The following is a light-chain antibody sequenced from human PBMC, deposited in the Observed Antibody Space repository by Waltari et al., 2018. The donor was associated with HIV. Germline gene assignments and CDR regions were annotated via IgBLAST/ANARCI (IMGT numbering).Light chain of an antibody. CDR2: RNT. CDR3: AVWDDSLSGQV. Sequence: QSVVTQSPSSSGTPGQRVTISCSGSNSNIGRNSVYWYRHFSGTTPQRLIYRNTSRPSGVPDRFSGFKSGTSASRVISGLRSEDEADYYCAVWDDSLSGQVFGGGTKLTVL. J-gene: IGLJ3*02. CDR1: NSNIGRNS. V-gene: IGLV1-47*01.